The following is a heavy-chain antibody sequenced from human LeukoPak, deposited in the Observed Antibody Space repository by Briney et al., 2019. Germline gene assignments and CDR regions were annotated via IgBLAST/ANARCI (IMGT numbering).Heavy chain of an antibody. J-gene: IGHJ6*03. CDR1: GYTFTSYG. V-gene: IGHV1-18*01. D-gene: IGHD2-15*01. Sequence: ASVKVSCKASGYTFTSYGISWVRQAPGQGPEWMGWISAYNGNTNYAQKLQGRVTMTTDTSTSTAYMELRSLRSDDTAVYYCARGYCSGGSCYPYYYYYMDVWGKGTTVTVSS. CDR3: ARGYCSGGSCYPYYYYYMDV. CDR2: ISAYNGNT.